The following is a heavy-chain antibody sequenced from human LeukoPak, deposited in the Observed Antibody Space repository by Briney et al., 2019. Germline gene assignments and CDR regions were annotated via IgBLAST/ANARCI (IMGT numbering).Heavy chain of an antibody. Sequence: PGGSLRHSCAASGFTFSSYWMSWVRQAPGKGLEWVANIKQDGSEKYYVDSVKGRFTISRDNAKNSLYLQMNSLRAEDTAVYYCARDATLRWYDYWGQGTLVTVSS. V-gene: IGHV3-7*01. J-gene: IGHJ4*02. CDR2: IKQDGSEK. CDR1: GFTFSSYW. CDR3: ARDATLRWYDY. D-gene: IGHD4-23*01.